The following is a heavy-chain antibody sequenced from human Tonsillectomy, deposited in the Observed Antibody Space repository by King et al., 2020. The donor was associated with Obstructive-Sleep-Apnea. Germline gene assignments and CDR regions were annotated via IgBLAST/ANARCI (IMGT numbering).Heavy chain of an antibody. D-gene: IGHD4-11*01. V-gene: IGHV5-51*01. J-gene: IGHJ6*02. CDR1: GYIFTAYW. CDR3: SRQDQPGLVNDYNDGMDV. CDR2: IYPGDSDT. Sequence: VQLVQSGAEVKKPGESLKIACKGSGYIFTAYWIAWVRQMPGKGLEWMGMIYPGDSDTRYSPSFQGQRVTNSADKSISPAYLQWSSLKASDTATYYLSRQDQPGLVNDYNDGMDVWGQGTTVTVSS.